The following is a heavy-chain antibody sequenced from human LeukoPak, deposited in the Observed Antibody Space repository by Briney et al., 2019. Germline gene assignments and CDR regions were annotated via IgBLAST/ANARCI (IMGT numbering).Heavy chain of an antibody. V-gene: IGHV4-34*01. J-gene: IGHJ4*02. D-gene: IGHD1-26*01. CDR1: GFTFSAYS. CDR3: ARGYALYSGRYIDFDY. Sequence: PGGSLRLSCAASGFTFSAYSMNWVRQAPGKGLEWIGEINHSGSTNYNPSLKSRVTISVDTSKNQFSLKLSSVTAADTAVYYCARGYALYSGRYIDFDYWGQGTLVTVSS. CDR2: INHSGST.